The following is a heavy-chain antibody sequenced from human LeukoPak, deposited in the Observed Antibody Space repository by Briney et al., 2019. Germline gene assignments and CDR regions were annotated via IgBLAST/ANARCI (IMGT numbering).Heavy chain of an antibody. V-gene: IGHV1-2*02. J-gene: IGHJ4*02. CDR1: GYTFTAYY. CDR2: INPNSGGT. Sequence: ASVKVSCKASGYTFTAYYIHWVRQAPGQGLEWMGWINPNSGGTNYAQKFQGRVTMTRDTSISTAYMELSRLRSDDTAVVYCARPGISGTTVYYWGQGTLVTVPS. CDR3: ARPGISGTTVYY. D-gene: IGHD1-7*01.